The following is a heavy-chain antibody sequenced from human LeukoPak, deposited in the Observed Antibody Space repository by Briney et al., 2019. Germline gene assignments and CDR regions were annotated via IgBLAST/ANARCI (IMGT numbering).Heavy chain of an antibody. Sequence: GGSLRLSCAASGFTVSINYMSWVRQPPGKGLEWVSVIYSDGNTYYADSVKGRFTISRDNSKNTLYLQMNSLRAEDTAVYYCARAWWDSSTSYYSDYWGQGTLVTVSS. J-gene: IGHJ4*02. CDR3: ARAWWDSSTSYYSDY. V-gene: IGHV3-53*01. CDR1: GFTVSINY. CDR2: IYSDGNT. D-gene: IGHD6-13*01.